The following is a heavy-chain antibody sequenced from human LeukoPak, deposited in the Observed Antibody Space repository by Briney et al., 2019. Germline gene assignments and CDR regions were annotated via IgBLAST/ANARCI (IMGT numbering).Heavy chain of an antibody. CDR3: ARGGVSVGGNFDY. J-gene: IGHJ4*02. D-gene: IGHD4-23*01. Sequence: GGSLRLSCAVSGFIFSSYSMNWVRQAPGKGLEWVSSISTSSIYIYYADSVKGRFTISRDNAKNSLYLQMNSLRAEDTAVYYCARGGVSVGGNFDYWGQGTLVTVSS. CDR2: ISTSSIYI. CDR1: GFIFSSYS. V-gene: IGHV3-21*01.